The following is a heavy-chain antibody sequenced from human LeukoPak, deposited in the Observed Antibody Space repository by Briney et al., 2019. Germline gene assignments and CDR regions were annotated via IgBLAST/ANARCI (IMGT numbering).Heavy chain of an antibody. CDR2: ISYSGNT. CDR3: ARHRLRFLEWLEPVDP. CDR1: GGSISSFY. Sequence: SETLSLTCTVSGGSISSFYWNWIRQPPGKGLEWIAYISYSGNTNYNPSLRSRVTISVDTSKNQFSLKLSSVTAADTAVYYCARHRLRFLEWLEPVDPWGQGTLVTVSS. J-gene: IGHJ5*02. D-gene: IGHD3-3*01. V-gene: IGHV4-59*01.